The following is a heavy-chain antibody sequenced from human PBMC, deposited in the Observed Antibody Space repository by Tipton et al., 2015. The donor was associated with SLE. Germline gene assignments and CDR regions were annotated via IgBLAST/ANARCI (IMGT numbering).Heavy chain of an antibody. CDR1: GGSISSGGYY. CDR3: ARGGPGGGFDY. Sequence: LRLSCTVSGGSISSGGYYWSWIRQHPGKGLEWIGYIYYSGSTYYNPSLKSRVTISVDTSKNQFSLKLSSVTAADTAVYYCARGGPGGGFDYWGQGTLVTVSS. J-gene: IGHJ4*02. V-gene: IGHV4-31*03. CDR2: IYYSGST. D-gene: IGHD1-14*01.